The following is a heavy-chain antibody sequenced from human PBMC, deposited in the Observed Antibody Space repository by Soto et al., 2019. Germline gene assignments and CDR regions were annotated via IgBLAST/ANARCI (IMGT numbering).Heavy chain of an antibody. Sequence: SEILSLTCTVSGGSISSGDYYWSWIRQPPGKGLEWIGYIYYSGSTYYNPSLKSRVTISVDTSKNQFSLKLSSVTAADTAVYYCARFYSSSDHPWFDPWGQGTLVTVSS. CDR2: IYYSGST. J-gene: IGHJ5*02. D-gene: IGHD6-6*01. CDR1: GGSISSGDYY. V-gene: IGHV4-30-4*01. CDR3: ARFYSSSDHPWFDP.